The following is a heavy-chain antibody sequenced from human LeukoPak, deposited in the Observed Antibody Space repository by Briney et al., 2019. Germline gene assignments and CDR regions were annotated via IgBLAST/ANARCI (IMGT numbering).Heavy chain of an antibody. Sequence: GGSLRLSCAASGFTFSDHWMHWVRQVPGKGLLWVARMNSDGTTTNYADSVKGRFTISRDNAENTLFLQMNSLGADDTAVYYCARAGWYRFDYWGQGTLVSVSS. CDR1: GFTFSDHW. CDR2: MNSDGTTT. V-gene: IGHV3-74*01. CDR3: ARAGWYRFDY. D-gene: IGHD6-19*01. J-gene: IGHJ4*02.